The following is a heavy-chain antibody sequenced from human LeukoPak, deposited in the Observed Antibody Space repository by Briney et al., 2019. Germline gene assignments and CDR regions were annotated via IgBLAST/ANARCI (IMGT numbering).Heavy chain of an antibody. Sequence: GASVKVSCKASGYTFTSYDINWVRQASGQGLEWMGWMNPDTEITDYAQKFQGRVTMTRDTSINTAYMELSGLTSEDTAVYFCATSSGLTTHDAFDIWGQGTKVTVSS. D-gene: IGHD3/OR15-3a*01. CDR3: ATSSGLTTHDAFDI. CDR2: MNPDTEIT. V-gene: IGHV1-8*01. CDR1: GYTFTSYD. J-gene: IGHJ3*02.